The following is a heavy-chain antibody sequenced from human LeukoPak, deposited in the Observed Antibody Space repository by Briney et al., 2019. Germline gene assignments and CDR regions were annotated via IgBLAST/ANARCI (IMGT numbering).Heavy chain of an antibody. CDR2: IKGDGITT. J-gene: IGHJ4*02. CDR1: GFSFSSDL. V-gene: IGHV3-74*01. Sequence: GGSLRLSCAASGFSFSSDLMHWVRQAPGKGLVWVARIKGDGITTNYANPAKGRFTVSRDNAKNTVYLQMNSLRAEDTAVYYCAKDLHEIAADYWGQGTLVTVAS. D-gene: IGHD2-21*01. CDR3: AKDLHEIAADY.